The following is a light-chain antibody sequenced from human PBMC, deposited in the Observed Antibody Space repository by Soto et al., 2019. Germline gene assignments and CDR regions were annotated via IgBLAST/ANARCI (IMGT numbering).Light chain of an antibody. V-gene: IGLV2-14*01. CDR2: EVS. Sequence: QSALTQPASVSGSPGQSITISCTGTGNDVGGYKYVSWYQQHPGKVPKIMIFEVSNRPSGVSKRFSGSKSGNTASLNISGLQADDEADYYCSSYTSSMSVVFGGGTKLTVL. CDR1: GNDVGGYKY. CDR3: SSYTSSMSVV. J-gene: IGLJ2*01.